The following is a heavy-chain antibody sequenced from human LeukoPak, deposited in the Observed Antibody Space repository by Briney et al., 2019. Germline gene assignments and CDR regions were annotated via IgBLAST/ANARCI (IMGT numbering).Heavy chain of an antibody. V-gene: IGHV3-11*01. CDR1: GFTFSDYY. CDR2: ISSSGSTI. D-gene: IGHD6-19*01. Sequence: PGGSLRLSCAASGFTFSDYYMSWIRQAPGKGLEWVSYISSSGSTIYYADSVKGRFTISRDNAKNSLYLQMNSLRAEDTAVYYCARVKNFYSSGRFDPWGQGTLVTVSS. CDR3: ARVKNFYSSGRFDP. J-gene: IGHJ5*02.